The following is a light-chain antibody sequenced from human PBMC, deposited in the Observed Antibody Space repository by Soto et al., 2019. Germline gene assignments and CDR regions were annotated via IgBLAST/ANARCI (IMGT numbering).Light chain of an antibody. CDR3: QQSYSTPPWT. V-gene: IGKV1-39*01. CDR2: AAS. CDR1: QTISNW. J-gene: IGKJ1*01. Sequence: DIQMTQYHSTLSASVGDRVTISCRSSQTISNWLAWYQQKPGKAPKLLIYAASSLQSGVPSRFSGSGSGTDFTLTISSLQPEDFATYYCQQSYSTPPWTFGQGTKVDIK.